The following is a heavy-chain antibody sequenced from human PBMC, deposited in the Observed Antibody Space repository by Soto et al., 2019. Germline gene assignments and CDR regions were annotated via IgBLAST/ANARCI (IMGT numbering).Heavy chain of an antibody. CDR3: ARRYHSAEFYYDTAGAFSI. CDR1: GFSVSNNY. CDR2: LYSGSTT. D-gene: IGHD3-22*01. J-gene: IGHJ3*02. Sequence: TGGSLRLSCAASGFSVSNNYMNWVRQAPGKGLEWVSVLYSGSTTYYADSVKGRFTISRDNSKNTVYLQMDSLRAEDTAIYYCARRYHSAEFYYDTAGAFSIWGQGTMVTVSS. V-gene: IGHV3-66*01.